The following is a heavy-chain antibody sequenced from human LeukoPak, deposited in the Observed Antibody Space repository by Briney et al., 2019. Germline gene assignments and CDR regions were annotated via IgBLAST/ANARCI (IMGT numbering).Heavy chain of an antibody. CDR1: GFTFSSYA. D-gene: IGHD3-22*01. CDR2: ITGGGDTT. CDR3: ARDRHKYYYDGSGYTPY. J-gene: IGHJ4*02. Sequence: WGSLRLSRAASGFTFSSYAMTWVRQAPGKGLECVSAITGGGDTTYYADSVKGRFTISRDNAKNSVYLQMNSLRAEDTAVYYCARDRHKYYYDGSGYTPYWGQGTLVTVSS. V-gene: IGHV3-23*01.